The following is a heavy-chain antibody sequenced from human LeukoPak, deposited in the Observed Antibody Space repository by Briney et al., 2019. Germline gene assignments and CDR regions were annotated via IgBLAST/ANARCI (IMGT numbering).Heavy chain of an antibody. D-gene: IGHD3-16*01. CDR3: AKDRANWAIDD. CDR2: IGGDGIA. CDR1: GFTFSGYA. V-gene: IGHV3-48*03. Sequence: PGGSLRLSCAASGFTFSGYAMNWVRQAPGKGLEWISYIGGDGIAFYADSVKGRFTASKDDARKSMYLQMNSLRVEDTAVYYCAKDRANWAIDDWGQGTQVTVSS. J-gene: IGHJ4*02.